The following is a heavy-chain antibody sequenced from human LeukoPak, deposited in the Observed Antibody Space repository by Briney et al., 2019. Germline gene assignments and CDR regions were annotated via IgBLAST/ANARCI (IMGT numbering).Heavy chain of an antibody. J-gene: IGHJ5*02. Sequence: ASVKVSCKASGYTFTSYDINWVRQATGQELESMVWMNPNSGNTGYAQKFQGRVTMTKNTSISTAYMELSSLRSEDTAVYYCARSAPYCSGGSCYRRWFDPWGQGTLVTVSS. CDR3: ARSAPYCSGGSCYRRWFDP. V-gene: IGHV1-8*01. CDR1: GYTFTSYD. CDR2: MNPNSGNT. D-gene: IGHD2-15*01.